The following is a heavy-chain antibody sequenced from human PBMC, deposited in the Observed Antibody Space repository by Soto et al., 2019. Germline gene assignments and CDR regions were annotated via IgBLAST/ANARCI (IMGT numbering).Heavy chain of an antibody. J-gene: IGHJ3*01. Sequence: EVQLVESGGGLVQPGESLRLSCAASGFTFSAFWMTWLRQAPGKGLEWVANIKRDGTVTHYGDSVEGRCTLSRDNAQNSLFLQLNSLRPEDTAMYYCARDLSPPCEFFYDAFDVWGQGTFVTGSS. D-gene: IGHD3-16*02. CDR1: GFTFSAFW. CDR3: ARDLSPPCEFFYDAFDV. V-gene: IGHV3-7*04. CDR2: IKRDGTVT.